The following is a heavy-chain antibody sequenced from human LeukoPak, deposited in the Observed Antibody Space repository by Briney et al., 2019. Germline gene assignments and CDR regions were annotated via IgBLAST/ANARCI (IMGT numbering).Heavy chain of an antibody. CDR2: IHPNSGGT. J-gene: IGHJ1*01. CDR1: GYTFTDYN. CDR3: ARLAAVPG. V-gene: IGHV1-2*02. D-gene: IGHD6-19*01. Sequence: GASLKVSCKASGYTFTDYNLHWVRQAPGQGLEWMGWIHPNSGGTNYAQKFQGTVAMTRDTSISAAYMELSSLRSDDTAVYYCARLAAVPGWGQGTLVTVSS.